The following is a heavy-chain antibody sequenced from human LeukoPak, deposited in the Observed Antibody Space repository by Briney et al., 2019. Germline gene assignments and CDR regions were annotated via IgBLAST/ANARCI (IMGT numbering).Heavy chain of an antibody. V-gene: IGHV1-69*04. CDR2: IIPILGIA. CDR3: ARDPGCTNGVCSGRFDP. J-gene: IGHJ5*02. Sequence: SVKVSCKASGGTFSSYTISWVRQAPGQGLEWMGRIIPILGIANYAQKFQGRVTITADKSTSTAYMELSSLRSEDTAVYYCARDPGCTNGVCSGRFDPWGQGTLVTVSS. CDR1: GGTFSSYT. D-gene: IGHD2-8*01.